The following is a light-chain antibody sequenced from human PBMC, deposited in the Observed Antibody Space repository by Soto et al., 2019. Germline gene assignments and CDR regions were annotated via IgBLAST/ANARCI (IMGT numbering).Light chain of an antibody. J-gene: IGLJ3*02. CDR1: SSNIGSNY. Sequence: QSVLTQPPSASGTPGQRVTISCSGSSSNIGSNYVYWYQQLPGTAPKLLIYSNNQRPSGVPDRFSGSKSGTSASLAISGLRSEDEAHYYCAAFDDSLSGWVFGGGTKVTVL. CDR3: AAFDDSLSGWV. CDR2: SNN. V-gene: IGLV1-47*02.